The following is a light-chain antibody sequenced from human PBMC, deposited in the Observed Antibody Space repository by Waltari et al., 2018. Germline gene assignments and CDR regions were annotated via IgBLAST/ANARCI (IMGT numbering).Light chain of an antibody. CDR2: WAS. Sequence: DIVMTQSTDFLAVSLVERATIHSKSSQSVLYSSNNNNYLAWYQQKPGQPPKLLIYWASTRESGVPDRFSGSGSGTDFTLTISSMQAEDVAVYYCQQYYSTPWTFGQVTNVEIK. V-gene: IGKV4-1*01. CDR3: QQYYSTPWT. J-gene: IGKJ1*01. CDR1: QSVLYSSNNNNY.